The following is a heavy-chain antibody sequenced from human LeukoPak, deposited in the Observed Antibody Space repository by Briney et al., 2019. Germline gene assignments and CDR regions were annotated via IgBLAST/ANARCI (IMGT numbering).Heavy chain of an antibody. J-gene: IGHJ4*02. CDR2: TNGDGRST. D-gene: IGHD2-15*01. CDR1: GFTFSSYW. V-gene: IGHV3-74*01. CDR3: ARDQIYCSGGHCYFDS. Sequence: PGGSLRLSCVASGFTFSSYWMHWVRQAPGKGLVWVSRTNGDGRSTTYADSVKGRFTISRDNAKNTLYLQMNSLRAEDTAVYYCARDQIYCSGGHCYFDSWGEGAMVSVSS.